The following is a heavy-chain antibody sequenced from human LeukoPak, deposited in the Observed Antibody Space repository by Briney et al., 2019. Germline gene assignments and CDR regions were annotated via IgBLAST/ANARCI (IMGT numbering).Heavy chain of an antibody. CDR1: GGTFSTYA. D-gene: IGHD5-12*01. CDR3: ARVAPYAFDI. J-gene: IGHJ3*02. V-gene: IGHV1-18*01. CDR2: ISAYNGNT. Sequence: ASVKVSCKASGGTFSTYAISWVRQAPGQGLEWMGWISAYNGNTNYAQKLQGRVTMTTDTSTSTAYMELRSLRSDDTAVYYCARVAPYAFDIWGQGTMVTVSS.